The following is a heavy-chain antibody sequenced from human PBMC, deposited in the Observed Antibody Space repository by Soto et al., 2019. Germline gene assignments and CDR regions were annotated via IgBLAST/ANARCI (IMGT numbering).Heavy chain of an antibody. J-gene: IGHJ5*02. Sequence: LRLSCAASGFTFSDYYMSWIRQAPGKGLEWVSYISSSSSYTNYADSVKGRFTISRDNAKNSLYLQMNSLRAEDTAVYYCAGQYSSANWFDPWGQGTLVTVSS. D-gene: IGHD6-25*01. CDR1: GFTFSDYY. CDR2: ISSSSSYT. V-gene: IGHV3-11*06. CDR3: AGQYSSANWFDP.